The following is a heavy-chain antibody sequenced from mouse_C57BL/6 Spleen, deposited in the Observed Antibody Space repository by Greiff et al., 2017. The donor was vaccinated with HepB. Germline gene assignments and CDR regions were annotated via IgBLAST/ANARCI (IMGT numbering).Heavy chain of an antibody. D-gene: IGHD2-5*01. V-gene: IGHV5-17*01. CDR3: AGAYYSNYGYFDV. CDR2: ISSGSSTI. J-gene: IGHJ1*03. Sequence: EVMLVESGGGLVKPGGSLKLSCAASGFTFSDYGMHWVRQAPEKGLEWVAYISSGSSTIYYADTVKGRFTISRDNAKNTLFLQMTSLRSEDTAMYYCAGAYYSNYGYFDVWGTGTTVTVSS. CDR1: GFTFSDYG.